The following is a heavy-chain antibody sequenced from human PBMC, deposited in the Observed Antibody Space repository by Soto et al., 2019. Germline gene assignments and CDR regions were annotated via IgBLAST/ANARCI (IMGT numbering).Heavy chain of an antibody. CDR3: ARRVVHSSRFTDY. D-gene: IGHD6-19*01. CDR2: IYYSGST. Sequence: SQPLRLRWTVADVTIVGSSDHWGRIRKPPGKGLEWIGSIYYSGSTYYNPSLKSRVTISVDTSKNQFSLKLSSLTAADQPVHYGARRVVHSSRFTDYLCKGTPVTVTS. V-gene: IGHV4-39*01. J-gene: IGHJ4*02. CDR1: DVTIVGSSDH.